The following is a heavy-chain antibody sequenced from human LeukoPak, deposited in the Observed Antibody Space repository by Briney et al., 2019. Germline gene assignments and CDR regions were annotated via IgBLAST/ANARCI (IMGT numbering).Heavy chain of an antibody. CDR2: VNSDESST. CDR3: VRDIYLRRDNWYDVRAFDS. D-gene: IGHD3-10*02. J-gene: IGHJ4*02. Sequence: GGSLRLTCAASGFTFSSYWMHWVRQAPGKGLEWVSRVNSDESSTTYADSVKGRFTISRDNAKNTLYLQMNSLRADDTAVYFCVRDIYLRRDNWYDVRAFDSWGQGTLATVSS. V-gene: IGHV3-74*01. CDR1: GFTFSSYW.